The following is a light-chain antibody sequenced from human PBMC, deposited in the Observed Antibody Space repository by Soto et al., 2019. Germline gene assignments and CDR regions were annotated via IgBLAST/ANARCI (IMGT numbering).Light chain of an antibody. CDR1: QSISSY. CDR2: AAS. Sequence: PSQSISSYLNWYQQKPGKAPKLLIYAASSLQSGVPSRFSGSGSGTDFTLTTSSLQPEDFATYYCQQSYSTPQTFGQGTKVHIK. J-gene: IGKJ1*01. CDR3: QQSYSTPQT. V-gene: IGKV1-39*01.